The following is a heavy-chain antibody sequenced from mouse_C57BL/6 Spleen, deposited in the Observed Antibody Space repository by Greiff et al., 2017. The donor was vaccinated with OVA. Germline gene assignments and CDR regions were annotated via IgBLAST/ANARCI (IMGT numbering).Heavy chain of an antibody. CDR2: IDPEDGDP. D-gene: IGHD2-1*01. J-gene: IGHJ2*01. CDR1: GFNIKDYY. Sequence: EVQLQQSGAELVRPGASVKLSCTASGFNIKDYYMHWVKQRPEQGLEWIGRIDPEDGDPEYAPKFQGKATMTADTSSNTAYLQLSSLTSEDTAVYDCTTGYYGNLDYWGQGTTLTVSS. V-gene: IGHV14-1*01. CDR3: TTGYYGNLDY.